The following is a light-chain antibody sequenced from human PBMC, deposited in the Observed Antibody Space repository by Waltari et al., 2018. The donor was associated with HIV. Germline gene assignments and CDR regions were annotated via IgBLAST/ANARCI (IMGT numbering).Light chain of an antibody. J-gene: IGKJ4*01. Sequence: DIVMTQSPDSLAVSLGERATINCKSSQSVLYSSNNKNYLAWYQQKAGQPPKLLIYSASTRESGVPDRFSGSGSGTYFTLTNSSLQVEDVALYYCQQYYSNPLTFGGGTKVEIK. CDR3: QQYYSNPLT. CDR1: QSVLYSSNNKNY. V-gene: IGKV4-1*01. CDR2: SAS.